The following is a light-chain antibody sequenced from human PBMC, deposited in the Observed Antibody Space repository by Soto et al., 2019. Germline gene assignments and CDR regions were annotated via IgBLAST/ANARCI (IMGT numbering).Light chain of an antibody. CDR1: QDISSY. Sequence: DIQLTQSPSFLSASVGDRVTITCRASQDISSYLAWYQQKPGKAPKLLIYAASTLQSGVPSSFSGSGSGTEFTLTISSLQPEDFATYYCQQLNSYPLTFCGGTKVEIK. V-gene: IGKV1-9*01. J-gene: IGKJ4*01. CDR3: QQLNSYPLT. CDR2: AAS.